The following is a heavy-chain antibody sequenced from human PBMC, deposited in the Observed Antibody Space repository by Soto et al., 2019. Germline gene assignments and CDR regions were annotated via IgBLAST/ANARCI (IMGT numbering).Heavy chain of an antibody. V-gene: IGHV3-20*04. CDR1: GFTFDDYG. CDR2: ISWNGGST. Sequence: VQLVESGGSAVRPGGSLRLSCAASGFTFDDYGMSWVRQAPGKGLEWVSAISWNGGSTSYADSVKGRFTISRDNANNSLYLQMNSLSAEDTALYYCARDRGSWFDYWGQGTLVSVSS. D-gene: IGHD1-26*01. CDR3: ARDRGSWFDY. J-gene: IGHJ4*02.